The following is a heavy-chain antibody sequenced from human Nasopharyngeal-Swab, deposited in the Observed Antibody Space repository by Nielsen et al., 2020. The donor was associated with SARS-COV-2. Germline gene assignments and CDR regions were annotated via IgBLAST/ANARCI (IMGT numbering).Heavy chain of an antibody. V-gene: IGHV1-69*01. J-gene: IGHJ6*02. Sequence: VRQATGQGLEWMGGIIPIFGTANYAQKFQGRGTITADESTSTAYMELSSLRSEDTAVYYCARWGIVATGSYYYYGMDVWGQGTTVTVSS. CDR2: IIPIFGTA. D-gene: IGHD5-12*01. CDR3: ARWGIVATGSYYYYGMDV.